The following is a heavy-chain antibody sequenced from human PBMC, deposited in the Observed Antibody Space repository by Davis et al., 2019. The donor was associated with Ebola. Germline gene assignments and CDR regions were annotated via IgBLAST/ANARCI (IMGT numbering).Heavy chain of an antibody. D-gene: IGHD1-26*01. Sequence: GESLKISCKGSGYSFTSYWIGWVRQMPGKGLEWMGIIYPGDSDTRYSPSFQGQVTISADKSISTAYLQWSSLKASDTAMYYCARHGMEYYYYYGMDVWGQGTTVTVSS. CDR2: IYPGDSDT. CDR3: ARHGMEYYYYYGMDV. V-gene: IGHV5-51*01. J-gene: IGHJ6*02. CDR1: GYSFTSYW.